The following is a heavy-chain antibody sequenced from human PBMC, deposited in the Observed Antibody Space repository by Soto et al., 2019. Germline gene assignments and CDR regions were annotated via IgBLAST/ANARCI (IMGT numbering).Heavy chain of an antibody. J-gene: IGHJ4*02. CDR3: ARGGSYYAH. CDR1: GDTHTIYF. D-gene: IGHD1-26*01. Sequence: QVQLVQSGAEVKQPGASVRVSCKASGDTHTIYFIHWLRQAPGQGLEWMGWINSVSGGANYAPRFPGRGAMTRDRSSATAFMELSRLRSDDTAVYYCARGGSYYAHWGQGTLVTVSS. CDR2: INSVSGGA. V-gene: IGHV1-2*02.